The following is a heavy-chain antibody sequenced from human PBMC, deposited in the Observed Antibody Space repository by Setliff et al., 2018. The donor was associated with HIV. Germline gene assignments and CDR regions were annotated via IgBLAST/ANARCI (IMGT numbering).Heavy chain of an antibody. Sequence: SETLSLTCTVSGGSISSYYWSWIRQPPGKGLEWIGTVYYSGSTYYNPSLKSRVTISVDTSENQFSLKLSSVTAADTAVYYCARDGYSSSWYVISGSFDYWGQGILVTVSS. CDR3: ARDGYSSSWYVISGSFDY. V-gene: IGHV4-59*12. CDR1: GGSISSYY. D-gene: IGHD6-13*01. J-gene: IGHJ4*02. CDR2: VYYSGST.